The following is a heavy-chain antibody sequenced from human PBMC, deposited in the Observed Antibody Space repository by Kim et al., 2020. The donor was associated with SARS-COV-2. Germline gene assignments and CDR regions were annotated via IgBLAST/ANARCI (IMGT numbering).Heavy chain of an antibody. CDR3: ARVASDAFDV. J-gene: IGHJ4*02. V-gene: IGHV3-30*03. Sequence: YSDSVKGRFTISRDNSKNTLFLEISSLRSVDTALYYCARVASDAFDVWGQGTLVTVSS.